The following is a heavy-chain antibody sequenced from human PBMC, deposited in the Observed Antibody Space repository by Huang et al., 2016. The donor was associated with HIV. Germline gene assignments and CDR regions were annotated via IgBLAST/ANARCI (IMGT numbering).Heavy chain of an antibody. CDR2: INVPGTHI. CDR3: VRIGYGENSYGSGYFDP. Sequence: EVQLVESGGGLVKPGGSLRLSCAASGFTLTTFSMNWVRQAPGRVLQWDASINVPGTHIYDADSVEGRFTISRDNTRNSLYLQLNSLRAEDTAVYYCVRIGYGENSYGSGYFDPWGQGTLVAVSS. V-gene: IGHV3-21*01. J-gene: IGHJ5*02. D-gene: IGHD4-17*01. CDR1: GFTLTTFS.